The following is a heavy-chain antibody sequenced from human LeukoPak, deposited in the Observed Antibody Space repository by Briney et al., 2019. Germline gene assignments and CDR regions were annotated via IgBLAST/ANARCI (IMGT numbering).Heavy chain of an antibody. D-gene: IGHD4-17*01. CDR2: ITDDSATI. Sequence: GGSLRLSCAASGSIFDIYSMNWVRQAPGKGLEWLSYITDDSATIYYADSCKGRFTISRDNAKKSVYLQMNSLRVEDTAVYYCARVTTVTPGGYWGQGTLVTVSS. CDR1: GSIFDIYS. J-gene: IGHJ4*02. V-gene: IGHV3-48*01. CDR3: ARVTTVTPGGY.